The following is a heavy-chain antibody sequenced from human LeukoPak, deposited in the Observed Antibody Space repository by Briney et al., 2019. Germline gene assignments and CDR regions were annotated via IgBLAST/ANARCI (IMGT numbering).Heavy chain of an antibody. CDR3: AKQSGSRANFDY. CDR1: GFIFDSHV. D-gene: IGHD6-25*01. J-gene: IGHJ4*02. V-gene: IGHV3-33*06. Sequence: GGSLRLSCGASGFIFDSHVMHWVREAPGKGLGWVAMMWFDGTNEYYTKSVKGRFTISRDNSKNTLYLQMDNLRAEETAVYYCAKQSGSRANFDYWGRGTLVTVSS. CDR2: MWFDGTNE.